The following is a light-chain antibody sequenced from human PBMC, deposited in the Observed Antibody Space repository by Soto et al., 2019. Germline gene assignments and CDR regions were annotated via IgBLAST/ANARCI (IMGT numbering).Light chain of an antibody. J-gene: IGKJ3*01. Sequence: DIQMTQSPSSLSASVGDRVTITCRASQSISSYLNWYQQKPGKAPKLLIYAASSLQSGVPSRFSGSEFGTDFTLTISSLQPEDFATYYCQQSYSTPRTFGPGTKVDI. CDR1: QSISSY. CDR3: QQSYSTPRT. CDR2: AAS. V-gene: IGKV1-39*01.